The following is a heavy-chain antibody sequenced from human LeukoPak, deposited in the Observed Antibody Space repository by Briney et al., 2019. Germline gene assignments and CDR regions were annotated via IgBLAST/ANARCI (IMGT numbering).Heavy chain of an antibody. D-gene: IGHD6-19*01. CDR1: GFTFITYS. CDR2: ISSRSTYI. J-gene: IGHJ4*02. V-gene: IGHV3-21*01. CDR3: AREESGSSGWYDY. Sequence: GGSLRLSCAASGFTFITYSMNWVRQAPGKGLEWVSSISSRSTYIYYADSVKGRFTTSRDNAKNSLYLPMNSLRAEDTAVYYCAREESGSSGWYDYWGQGTLVTVSS.